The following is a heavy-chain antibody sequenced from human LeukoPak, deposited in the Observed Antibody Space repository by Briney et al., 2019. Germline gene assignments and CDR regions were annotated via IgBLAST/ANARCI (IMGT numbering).Heavy chain of an antibody. Sequence: SETLSLTCTVSGGSISSYYWSWIRQPPGKGLGWIGYIYYSGSTNYNPSLKSRVTISVDTSKNQFSLKLSSVTAADTAVYHCARDNWNYGSSMDVWGQGTTVTVSS. D-gene: IGHD1-7*01. CDR2: IYYSGST. V-gene: IGHV4-59*01. CDR3: ARDNWNYGSSMDV. CDR1: GGSISSYY. J-gene: IGHJ6*02.